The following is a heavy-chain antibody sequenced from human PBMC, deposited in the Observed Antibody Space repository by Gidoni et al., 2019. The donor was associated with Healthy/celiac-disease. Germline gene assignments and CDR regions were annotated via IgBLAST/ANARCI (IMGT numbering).Heavy chain of an antibody. D-gene: IGHD2-15*01. CDR3: ARYEGYCSGGSCYDAFDI. Sequence: QVQLQESGPGLVKPSATLSLTCTVPGGPISGYYWSWIRQPAGKGLEWIGRIYTSGSTNYNPSLKSRVTMSVDTSKNQFSLKLSSVTAADTAVYYCARYEGYCSGGSCYDAFDIWGQGTMVTVSS. CDR1: GGPISGYY. CDR2: IYTSGST. V-gene: IGHV4-4*07. J-gene: IGHJ3*02.